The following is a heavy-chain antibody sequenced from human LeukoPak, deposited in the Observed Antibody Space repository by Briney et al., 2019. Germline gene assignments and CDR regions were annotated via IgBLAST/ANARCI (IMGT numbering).Heavy chain of an antibody. V-gene: IGHV5-10-1*01. J-gene: IGHJ5*02. CDR2: IDPSDSYT. D-gene: IGHD6-13*01. CDR1: GNSFTSYW. CDR3: ARSPLAPRWFDP. Sequence: GESLKISCKGSGNSFTSYWINWVRQMPGKGLEWMGRIDPSDSYTNYSPSFQGHVTISADESIRTAYLQWSSLKASDTAMYYCARSPLAPRWFDPWGQGTLVSVSS.